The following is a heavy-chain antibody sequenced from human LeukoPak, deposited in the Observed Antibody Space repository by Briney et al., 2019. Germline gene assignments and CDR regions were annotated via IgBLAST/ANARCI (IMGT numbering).Heavy chain of an antibody. Sequence: AGGSLRLSCAAYGFTFSGYAMHWVRQAPGKGLEWVAVIWHDGSKKYHSDSVKGRFTISRDNSKNTLYLQMNSLRAEDTAVYSCGSSHRNSWYGIDNWGQGTLVTVSS. CDR1: GFTFSGYA. D-gene: IGHD6-13*01. J-gene: IGHJ4*02. CDR2: IWHDGSKK. V-gene: IGHV3-33*01. CDR3: GSSHRNSWYGIDN.